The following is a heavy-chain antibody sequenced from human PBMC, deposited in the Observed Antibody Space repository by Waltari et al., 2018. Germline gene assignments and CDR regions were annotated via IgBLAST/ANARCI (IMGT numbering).Heavy chain of an antibody. CDR2: IYHSGTT. CDR3: ARDQRFLESLYPYYYALDA. J-gene: IGHJ6*02. CDR1: HFYISDGYY. D-gene: IGHD3-3*01. V-gene: IGHV4-38-2*02. Sequence: QVQLQESGPGLVKPSETLSLTCAVSHFYISDGYYLVWFRQSPGKGLEWIGSIYHSGTTHYNPSLESRVTISVDRSRNQFSLKVTSVSAADTAVYFCARDQRFLESLYPYYYALDAWGRGITVTVSS.